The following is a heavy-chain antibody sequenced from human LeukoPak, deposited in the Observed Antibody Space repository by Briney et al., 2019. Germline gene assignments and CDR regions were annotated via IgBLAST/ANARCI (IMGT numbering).Heavy chain of an antibody. J-gene: IGHJ5*02. CDR3: AKAGMRQWLVRGLNWFDP. Sequence: GSLRLSCAASGFTFSSYAMSWVRQAPGKGLEWVSAISCSGGSTYYADSVKGRFTISRDNSKNTLYLQMNSLRAEDTAVYYCAKAGMRQWLVRGLNWFDPWGQGTLVTVSS. CDR2: ISCSGGST. D-gene: IGHD6-19*01. V-gene: IGHV3-23*01. CDR1: GFTFSSYA.